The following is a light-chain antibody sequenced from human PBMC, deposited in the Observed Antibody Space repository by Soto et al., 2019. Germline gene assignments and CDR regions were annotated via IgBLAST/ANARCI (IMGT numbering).Light chain of an antibody. V-gene: IGKV3-15*01. Sequence: EIVMTQSPATLSMSPGERATLSCRASQSVGTNLAWFQQKPGQAPRLLMYGASTWASGIPARFSGSGSGTVFTLTISSLQSEDFAVYYCQQYNAWTWTFGQGTKVEIK. CDR2: GAS. CDR1: QSVGTN. CDR3: QQYNAWTWT. J-gene: IGKJ1*01.